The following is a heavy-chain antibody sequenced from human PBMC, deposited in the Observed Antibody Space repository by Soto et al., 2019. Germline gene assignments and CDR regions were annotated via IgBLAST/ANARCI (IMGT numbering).Heavy chain of an antibody. Sequence: ASVKVSCKASGYSFTKYHMHWVRQAPGQGLEWMGWINPGSGVTNQAQKFQGRVTMTSDPSITTTYMELNSLTSDDTAVYYCARVAGHKNARFDTWGQGALVTVSS. V-gene: IGHV1-2*02. J-gene: IGHJ4*02. CDR1: GYSFTKYH. D-gene: IGHD1-1*01. CDR2: INPGSGVT. CDR3: ARVAGHKNARFDT.